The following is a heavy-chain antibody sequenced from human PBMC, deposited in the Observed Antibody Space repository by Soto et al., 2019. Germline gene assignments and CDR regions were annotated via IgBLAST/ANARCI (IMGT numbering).Heavy chain of an antibody. CDR2: INDDGSER. J-gene: IGHJ4*02. V-gene: IGHV3-7*05. CDR3: AKDVR. Sequence: EVQLVESGGDLVQPGGSLRLSCAASGFTFSTHWMSWVRQAPGKGLEWVANINDDGSERNYADSVRGRFSVSRDNAKNSLFLQMNGLRGEDTALYYCAKDVRWGQGTQVTVSS. CDR1: GFTFSTHW.